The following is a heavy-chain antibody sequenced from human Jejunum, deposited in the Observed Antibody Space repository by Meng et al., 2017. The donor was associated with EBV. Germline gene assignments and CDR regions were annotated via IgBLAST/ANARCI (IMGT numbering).Heavy chain of an antibody. D-gene: IGHD4-17*01. J-gene: IGHJ4*02. Sequence: QPQLPESGPGLVKPSETLSLTCTVSGGSISSSIYCWGWIRQPPGKGLEWIGSICFSDYTYHNPSLKSRVTISADTSKNQFSLSLTSVTAADTAVYYCAMGPDYAKSGYWGQGTLVTVSS. CDR3: AMGPDYAKSGY. CDR1: GGSISSSIYC. V-gene: IGHV4-39*01. CDR2: ICFSDYT.